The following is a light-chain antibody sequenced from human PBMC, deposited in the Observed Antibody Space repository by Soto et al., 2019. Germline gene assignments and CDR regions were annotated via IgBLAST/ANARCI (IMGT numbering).Light chain of an antibody. CDR2: AXS. V-gene: IGKV1-17*01. CDR3: LQLNTYHWT. J-gene: IGKJ1*01. Sequence: QMTQSPSSLSASLXDRLTITCTASQVIPNELXXXQQXXGXAPKXXXYAXSTLQRGGPSRLSGSGSGKEFPLTISSMQPEDVSTYYCLQLNTYHWTFGQGTMVEI. CDR1: QVIPNE.